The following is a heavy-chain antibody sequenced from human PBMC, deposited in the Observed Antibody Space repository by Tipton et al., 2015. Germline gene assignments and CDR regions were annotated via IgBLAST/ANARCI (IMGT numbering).Heavy chain of an antibody. J-gene: IGHJ4*02. CDR3: ARGLDYYDSGPGDY. CDR1: AGSISNYY. Sequence: TLSLTCTFSAGSISNYYWTWIRQPPGKRLEWIGYIYYSGSTSYNPSLKSPVTISLDMSKNQFSLKLSSVTAADTAVYYCARGLDYYDSGPGDYWGQGTLVTVSS. V-gene: IGHV4-59*01. CDR2: IYYSGST. D-gene: IGHD3-22*01.